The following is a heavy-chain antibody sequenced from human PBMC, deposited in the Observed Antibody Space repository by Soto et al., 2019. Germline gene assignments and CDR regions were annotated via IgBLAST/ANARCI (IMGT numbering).Heavy chain of an antibody. CDR1: GGSISSYY. J-gene: IGHJ6*02. Sequence: SETLSLTCTVSGGSISSYYWSWIRQPPGKGLEWIGYIYSSGGTNYNPSLKSRVTIPVDTSKNQFSMKLSSVTPADTSVNYCARAEDSGGGRPVYCYSGMDVWGQGTTVTVSS. CDR2: IYSSGGT. D-gene: IGHD2-15*01. V-gene: IGHV4-59*01. CDR3: ARAEDSGGGRPVYCYSGMDV.